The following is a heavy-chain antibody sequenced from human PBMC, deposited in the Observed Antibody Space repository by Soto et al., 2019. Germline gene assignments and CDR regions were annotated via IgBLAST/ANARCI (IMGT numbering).Heavy chain of an antibody. CDR1: GYTFTSYA. Sequence: QVQLVQSGAEVKKPGASVKVSCKASGYTFTSYAMHWVRQAPRQRLEWMGWINAGNGNTKYSQKFQGRVTITRDTSASTAYMELSSLRSEDTAVYYCARSIVVVTALDYWGQGTLVTVSS. D-gene: IGHD2-21*02. J-gene: IGHJ4*02. CDR2: INAGNGNT. CDR3: ARSIVVVTALDY. V-gene: IGHV1-3*01.